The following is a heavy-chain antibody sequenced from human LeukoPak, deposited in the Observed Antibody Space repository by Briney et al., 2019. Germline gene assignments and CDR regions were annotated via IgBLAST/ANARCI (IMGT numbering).Heavy chain of an antibody. J-gene: IGHJ5*02. CDR3: ARARIGRFDP. V-gene: IGHV4-34*01. D-gene: IGHD3-22*01. CDR2: INHSGST. CDR1: GGSFSGYY. Sequence: SETLSLTCAVSGGSFSGYYWSWIRQPPGKGLEWIGDINHSGSTNYNPSLKSRVTISVDTSKNQFSLKLSSVTAADAAVYYCARARIGRFDPWGQGTLVTVSS.